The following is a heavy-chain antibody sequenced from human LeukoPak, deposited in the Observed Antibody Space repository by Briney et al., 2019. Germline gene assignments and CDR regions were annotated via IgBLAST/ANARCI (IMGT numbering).Heavy chain of an antibody. J-gene: IGHJ4*02. Sequence: PGGSLRLSCAASGFTFSSYGMHWVRQAPGKGLEWVAAIWYDGSNKYYADSVKGRFTISRDNSKNTLYLQMNSLRAEDTAVYYCARGHSGSYPIDYWGQGTLVTVSS. CDR1: GFTFSSYG. CDR3: ARGHSGSYPIDY. D-gene: IGHD1-26*01. V-gene: IGHV3-33*01. CDR2: IWYDGSNK.